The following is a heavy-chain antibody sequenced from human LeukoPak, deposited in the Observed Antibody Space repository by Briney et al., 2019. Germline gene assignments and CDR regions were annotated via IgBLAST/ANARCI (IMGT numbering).Heavy chain of an antibody. CDR3: ATPPYSSGWSPHYYFDY. J-gene: IGHJ4*02. D-gene: IGHD6-19*01. V-gene: IGHV3-30*02. CDR2: IRYDGSNK. Sequence: GGSLRLSCAASGFTFSSYGMHWVRQAPGKGLEWVAFIRYDGSNKYYADSVKGRFTISRDNSKNTLYLQMNSLRAEDTAVYYCATPPYSSGWSPHYYFDYWGQGTLVTVSS. CDR1: GFTFSSYG.